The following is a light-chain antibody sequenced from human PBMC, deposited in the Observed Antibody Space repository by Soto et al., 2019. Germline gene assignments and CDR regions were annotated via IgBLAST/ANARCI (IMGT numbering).Light chain of an antibody. CDR2: RAS. CDR3: QQYDSYSGT. CDR1: QSISSN. J-gene: IGKJ1*01. Sequence: EIVMTQSPATLSVSPGERATLSCRASQSISSNLAWYQQKPGQAPRLLIYRASTRATGVPARFSGSGSGTEFTLTISSLQPDDFATYYCQQYDSYSGTFGQGTKVDIK. V-gene: IGKV3-15*01.